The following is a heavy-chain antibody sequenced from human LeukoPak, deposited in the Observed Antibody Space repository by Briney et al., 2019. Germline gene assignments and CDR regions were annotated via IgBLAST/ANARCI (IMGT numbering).Heavy chain of an antibody. V-gene: IGHV1-69*08. CDR2: IIPVIDSA. CDR1: GGTFRSHI. D-gene: IGHD1-26*01. Sequence: SVKVSCKTSGGTFRSHIFSWVRQAPGQGLEWMGRIIPVIDSAKYAQKFQDRITITADTSTGTAYMDLSSLTSEDTAVYYCTRVNLRGSQYNWFDPWGQGTLVTVSS. J-gene: IGHJ5*02. CDR3: TRVNLRGSQYNWFDP.